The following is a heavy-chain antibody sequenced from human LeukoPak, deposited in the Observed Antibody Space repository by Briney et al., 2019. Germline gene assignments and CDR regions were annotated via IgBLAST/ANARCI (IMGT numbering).Heavy chain of an antibody. D-gene: IGHD3-10*01. CDR2: IYPGDSSI. V-gene: IGHV5-51*01. Sequence: GESLKISCKGSGYSSTNYWIAWVRQMPGKGLEWMGIIYPGDSSIIYSPSFQGQVTISADKSISTAYLQWSSLKASDTAMYYCARQPPSELWFGEGGMDVWGQGTTVTVSS. CDR1: GYSSTNYW. CDR3: ARQPPSELWFGEGGMDV. J-gene: IGHJ6*02.